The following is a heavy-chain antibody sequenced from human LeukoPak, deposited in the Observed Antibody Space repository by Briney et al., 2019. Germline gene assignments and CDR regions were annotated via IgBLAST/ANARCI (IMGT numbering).Heavy chain of an antibody. Sequence: SVKVSCKASGGTFSSYAISWVRQAPGQGLEWMGRIIPIFGIANYAQKFQGRVTITTDKSTSTAYMELSSLRSEDTAVYYCARTSRVVPAAGNNWFDPWGQGTLVTVSS. CDR3: ARTSRVVPAAGNNWFDP. J-gene: IGHJ5*02. V-gene: IGHV1-69*04. CDR2: IIPIFGIA. CDR1: GGTFSSYA. D-gene: IGHD2-2*01.